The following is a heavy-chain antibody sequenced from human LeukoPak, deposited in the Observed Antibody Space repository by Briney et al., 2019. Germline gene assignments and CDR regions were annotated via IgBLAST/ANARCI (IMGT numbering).Heavy chain of an antibody. J-gene: IGHJ5*02. V-gene: IGHV3-30*02. D-gene: IGHD1-20*01. CDR3: AKGTSYNWNDGWFDP. CDR1: GFTFSGSG. CDR2: IRNDGTNK. Sequence: GGSLRLSCAASGFTFSGSGMHWVRQAPGKGLEWVAFIRNDGTNKYYAESVKGRFTISGDNSKNTLYLQMNSLRAEDTAVYYCAKGTSYNWNDGWFDPWGNGILVTVSS.